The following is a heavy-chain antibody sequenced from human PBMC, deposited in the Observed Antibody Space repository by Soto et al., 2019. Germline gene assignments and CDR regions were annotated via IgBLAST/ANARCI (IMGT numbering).Heavy chain of an antibody. Sequence: ASVKVSCKASGYTFTSYDINWVRQATGQGLEWMGWMNPNSGNTGYAQKFQGRVTMTRNTSISTAYMELSSLRSEDTAVYYCARAGSIAAADDYYYYYMDVWGKGTTVTVSS. D-gene: IGHD6-13*01. J-gene: IGHJ6*03. CDR1: GYTFTSYD. CDR3: ARAGSIAAADDYYYYYMDV. CDR2: MNPNSGNT. V-gene: IGHV1-8*01.